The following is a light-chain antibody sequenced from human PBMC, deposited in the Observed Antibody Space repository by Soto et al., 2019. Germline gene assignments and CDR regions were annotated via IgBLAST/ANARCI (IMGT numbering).Light chain of an antibody. CDR1: QSISSW. Sequence: DIQMTQSPSTLSASVGDRVTITCRASQSISSWLAWYQQKPGKAPKLLIHKASNLKSGVPSRFSGSGSGTEFTLTISSLQPDDFATYYCQQYNSYPVTFGQGTKLEIK. CDR3: QQYNSYPVT. CDR2: KAS. V-gene: IGKV1-5*03. J-gene: IGKJ2*01.